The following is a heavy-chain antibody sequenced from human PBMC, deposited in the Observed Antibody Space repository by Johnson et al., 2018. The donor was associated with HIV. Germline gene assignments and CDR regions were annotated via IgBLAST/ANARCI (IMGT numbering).Heavy chain of an antibody. D-gene: IGHD1-26*01. Sequence: EVQLVESGGGLVQPGGSLILSCAASGFTFSTHWMTWVRQAPGKGLEWVANIKQDGSQKYYAGSVKGRFTISRDNAKNSLYLQMNSLRAEDTAVYYCARDSEWELGQEGAFDIWGQGTMVTVSS. CDR1: GFTFSTHW. V-gene: IGHV3-7*01. CDR3: ARDSEWELGQEGAFDI. J-gene: IGHJ3*02. CDR2: IKQDGSQK.